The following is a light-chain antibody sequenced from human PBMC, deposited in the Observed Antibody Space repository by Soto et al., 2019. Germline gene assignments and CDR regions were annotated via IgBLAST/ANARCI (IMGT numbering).Light chain of an antibody. CDR2: SNN. CDR3: AAWDASLNAWV. CDR1: SSKIGSNT. V-gene: IGLV1-44*01. J-gene: IGLJ3*02. Sequence: QSVLTQPPSASGTPGQRVTISCSGSSSKIGSNTVNWYQQLPGTAPKRLIYSNNQRPPGVPDRFSGSKSGTSASLAISGLQSEDEVDYYCAAWDASLNAWVFGGGTNVTVL.